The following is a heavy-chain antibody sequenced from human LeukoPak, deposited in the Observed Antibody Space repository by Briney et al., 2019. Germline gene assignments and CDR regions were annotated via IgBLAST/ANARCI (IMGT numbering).Heavy chain of an antibody. CDR2: ISGSGGST. D-gene: IGHD5-12*01. V-gene: IGHV3-23*01. CDR1: GFTFSSYA. CDR3: AKDYTGATTHFDY. Sequence: GRSLRLSCAASGFTFSSYAMSWVRQAPGKGLEWVSAISGSGGSTYYADSVKGRFTISRDNSKNTLYLQMNSLRAEDTAVYYCAKDYTGATTHFDYWGQGTLVTVSS. J-gene: IGHJ4*02.